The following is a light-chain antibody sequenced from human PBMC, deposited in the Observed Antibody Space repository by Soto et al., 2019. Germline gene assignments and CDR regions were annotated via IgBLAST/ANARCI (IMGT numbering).Light chain of an antibody. Sequence: QSVLTQPPSVSGAPGQRVTLSCTGGSSNIGAGNDAQWYQQLPGTAPKLLIFGNNNRPSGVPDRFSGSKSGTSASLAISGLQAEDEADYDCQSYDSSLRGYVFGTGTKLTVL. CDR1: SSNIGAGND. V-gene: IGLV1-40*01. J-gene: IGLJ1*01. CDR3: QSYDSSLRGYV. CDR2: GNN.